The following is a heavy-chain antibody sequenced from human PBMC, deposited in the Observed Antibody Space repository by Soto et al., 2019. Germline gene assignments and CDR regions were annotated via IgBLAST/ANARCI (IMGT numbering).Heavy chain of an antibody. V-gene: IGHV6-1*01. D-gene: IGHD3-10*01. J-gene: IGHJ5*02. Sequence: SQTLSLTCAISGDNVSSYSAAWNWIRQSPSGGLEWLGRTYYRSRFFSDYAESVKSRIIINPDTSKNQFSLQLKSVTPEDTAVYYCVRDRYSSSGWFDPWGQGTPVPSPQ. CDR1: GDNVSSYSAA. CDR3: VRDRYSSSGWFDP. CDR2: TYYRSRFFS.